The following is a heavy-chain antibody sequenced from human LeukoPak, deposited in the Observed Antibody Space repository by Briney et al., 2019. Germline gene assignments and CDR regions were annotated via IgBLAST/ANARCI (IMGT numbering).Heavy chain of an antibody. J-gene: IGHJ6*02. Sequence: DGSSTNYADSVKGRFTTSRDNARDTLYLQMNSLRAEDTAVYYCARDNDGYAFDIWGQGTTVTVSS. CDR2: DGSST. V-gene: IGHV3-74*01. D-gene: IGHD1-1*01. CDR3: ARDNDGYAFDI.